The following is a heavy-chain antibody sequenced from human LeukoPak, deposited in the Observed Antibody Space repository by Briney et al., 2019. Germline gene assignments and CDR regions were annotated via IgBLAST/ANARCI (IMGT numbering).Heavy chain of an antibody. CDR2: ISGSGGST. V-gene: IGHV3-23*01. D-gene: IGHD3-22*01. J-gene: IGHJ2*01. CDR3: AKGGDSMTWYFDL. CDR1: GFTFSSYS. Sequence: GGSLRLSCAASGFTFSSYSMNWVRQAPGKGLAWVSGISGSGGSTYYADSVKGRFTISRDNSKNTLYLQMNSLRAEDTAVYYCAKGGDSMTWYFDLWGRGTLVTVSS.